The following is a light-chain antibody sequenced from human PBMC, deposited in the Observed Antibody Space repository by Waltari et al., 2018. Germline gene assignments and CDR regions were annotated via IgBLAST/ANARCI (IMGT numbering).Light chain of an antibody. J-gene: IGLJ3*02. CDR3: SSLRSSDKHV. CDR1: SSDIGGYDH. CDR2: GAR. Sequence: QSALTQPASMSASPGQSITMSCTGTSSDIGGYDHVSWYQQHPGKAPKLLIYGARNRPSGVSNRFSGSKSGNTASLTISGLQAGDEADYYRSSLRSSDKHVFGGGTKLTVL. V-gene: IGLV2-14*03.